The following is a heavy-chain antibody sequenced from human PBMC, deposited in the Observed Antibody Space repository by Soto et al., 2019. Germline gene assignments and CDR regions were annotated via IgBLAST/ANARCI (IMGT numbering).Heavy chain of an antibody. CDR1: EYTFTTYD. CDR3: VVATADAFDI. Sequence: ASVKVSCKASEYTFTTYDINWLRQATGQGLEWMGWMNPNSGNTGYPRNFQGRVTLTRNTSTSTSYMELSSLRSEDTAVYYCVVATADAFDIWGQGTMVTVPS. V-gene: IGHV1-8*01. D-gene: IGHD5-12*01. CDR2: MNPNSGNT. J-gene: IGHJ3*02.